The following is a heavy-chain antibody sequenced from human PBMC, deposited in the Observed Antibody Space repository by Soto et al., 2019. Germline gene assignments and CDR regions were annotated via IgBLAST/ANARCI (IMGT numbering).Heavy chain of an antibody. CDR2: IWGDVSKK. CDR3: ARGAVGAGDFDX. J-gene: IGHJ4*02. D-gene: IGHD1-26*01. CDR1: GSAFRTHG. Sequence: LRLSCAAAGSAFRTHGMHWVRQAPGKGLEWVEVIWGDVSKKYYAYSVKGRFNISKDNSKNTLFLQMNTMRAEDTAVYYCARGAVGAGDFDXWGQGTLVTVSX. V-gene: IGHV3-33*01.